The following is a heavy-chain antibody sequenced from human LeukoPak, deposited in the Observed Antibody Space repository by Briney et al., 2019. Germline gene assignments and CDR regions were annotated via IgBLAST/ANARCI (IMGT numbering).Heavy chain of an antibody. CDR3: ANDMTGPVDS. Sequence: GGSLRLSCAASGFTFSNYWFHWVRQAPGKGLVWVARINTYGSATNYADSVQGRFTITRDNAKNTLYLQMNRLRAEDTAVYHCANDMTGPVDSWGQGTLVTVSS. J-gene: IGHJ4*02. V-gene: IGHV3-74*01. CDR1: GFTFSNYW. CDR2: INTYGSAT. D-gene: IGHD3-9*01.